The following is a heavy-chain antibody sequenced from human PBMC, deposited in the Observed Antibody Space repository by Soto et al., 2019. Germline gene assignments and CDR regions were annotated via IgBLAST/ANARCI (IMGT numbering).Heavy chain of an antibody. CDR1: GGSISSGDYY. CDR2: IYYSGST. V-gene: IGHV4-31*03. Sequence: SETLSLTCTVSGGSISSGDYYWSWIRQHPGKGLEWIGYIYYSGSTYYNPSLKSRVTISVDTSKNQFSLKLTSVTAADTAVYYCARDKITGRFDYWGQGTLVTVSS. J-gene: IGHJ4*02. CDR3: ARDKITGRFDY. D-gene: IGHD2-8*02.